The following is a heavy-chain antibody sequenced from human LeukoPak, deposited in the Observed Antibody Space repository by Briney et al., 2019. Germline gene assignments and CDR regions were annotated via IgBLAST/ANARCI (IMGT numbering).Heavy chain of an antibody. CDR3: ARQGYISGQGFRNNWFDP. Sequence: AETLSLICTVSGGSISSSSFHWGWIRQPPGKGLEWIGTIFYSGSTYYNPSLKSRVTMSVDTSKNQFSLKLSSVTAADTAVYYCARQGYISGQGFRNNWFDPWGQGSLVTVSS. CDR1: GGSISSSSFH. D-gene: IGHD6-19*01. V-gene: IGHV4-39*01. J-gene: IGHJ5*02. CDR2: IFYSGST.